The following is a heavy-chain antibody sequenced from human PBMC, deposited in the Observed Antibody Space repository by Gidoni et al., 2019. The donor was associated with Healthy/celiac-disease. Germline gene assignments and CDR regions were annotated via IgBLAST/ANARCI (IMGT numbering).Heavy chain of an antibody. J-gene: IGHJ3*01. Sequence: QVQLQESGPGLVKPSGTLSLTCAVSGGSISSSNWWSWVRQPPGKGLEWIGEIYHSGSTNYNASLKSRVTRSVDKSKNQFSLKLSSVTAADTAVYYCARHPPNYDDSSGYLRWGQGTMVTVSS. CDR2: IYHSGST. CDR3: ARHPPNYDDSSGYLR. D-gene: IGHD3-22*01. V-gene: IGHV4-4*02. CDR1: GGSISSSNW.